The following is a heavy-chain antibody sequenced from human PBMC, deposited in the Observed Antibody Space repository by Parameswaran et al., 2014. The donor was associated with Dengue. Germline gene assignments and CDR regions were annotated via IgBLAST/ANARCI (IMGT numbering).Heavy chain of an antibody. V-gene: IGHV1-8*01. CDR3: ARGWSGYGPFDY. J-gene: IGHJ4*02. D-gene: IGHD5-12*01. CDR2: MNPNSGNT. Sequence: WVRQAPGQGLEWMGWMNPNSGNTGYAQKFQGRVTMTRNTSISTAYMELSSLRSEDTAVYYCARGWSGYGPFDYWGQGTLVTVSS.